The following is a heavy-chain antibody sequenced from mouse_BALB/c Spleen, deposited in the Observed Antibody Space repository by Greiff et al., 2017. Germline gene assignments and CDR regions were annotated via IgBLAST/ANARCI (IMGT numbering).Heavy chain of an antibody. V-gene: IGHV2-9-2*01. J-gene: IGHJ2*01. CDR3: VRDGASFDY. D-gene: IGHD3-1*01. Sequence: VKVVESGPGLVAPSQSLSITCTVSGFSLTSYDISWIRQPPGKGLEWLGVIWTGGGTNYNSAFMSRLSISKDNSKSQVFLKMNSLQTDDTAIYYCVRDGASFDYWGQGTTLTVSS. CDR1: GFSLTSYD. CDR2: IWTGGGT.